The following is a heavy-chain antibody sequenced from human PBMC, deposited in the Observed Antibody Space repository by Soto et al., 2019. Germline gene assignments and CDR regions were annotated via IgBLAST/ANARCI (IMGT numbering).Heavy chain of an antibody. V-gene: IGHV3-48*02. CDR3: GRGYDFWSGYYTGIMDS. D-gene: IGHD3-3*01. J-gene: IGHJ4*02. CDR2: ISSGSSTI. Sequence: VQLVETGGGLAQPGGSLRLSCAASGFTFNSFSMSWVRQAPGKGLEWVSYISSGSSTIYYADSVKGRFTISRDNAKNSLFLQKNSLREEDTALYYCGRGYDFWSGYYTGIMDSWGQGTLVTVSS. CDR1: GFTFNSFS.